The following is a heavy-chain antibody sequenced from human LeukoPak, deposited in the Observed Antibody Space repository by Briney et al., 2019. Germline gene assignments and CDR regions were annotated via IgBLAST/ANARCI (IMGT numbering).Heavy chain of an antibody. J-gene: IGHJ5*02. Sequence: GPVKVSCKASGYTFTGYYMHWVRQAPGQGLEWMGWINPNSGGTNYAQKFQGRVTMTRDTSISTAYMELSRLRSDDTAVYYCARVGYGRDGVDPWGQGTLDTVSS. CDR1: GYTFTGYY. D-gene: IGHD5-18*01. CDR2: INPNSGGT. V-gene: IGHV1-2*02. CDR3: ARVGYGRDGVDP.